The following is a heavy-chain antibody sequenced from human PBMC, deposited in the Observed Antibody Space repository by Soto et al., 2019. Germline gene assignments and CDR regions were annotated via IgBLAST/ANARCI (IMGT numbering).Heavy chain of an antibody. J-gene: IGHJ6*02. Sequence: PGGSLRLSCAASGFTVSSNYMSWVRQAPGKGLEWVSGLNWNGGSTGYADSVKGRFTISRDNAKKSLYLQMKSLRAEDTALYYCARSYYYGSGGFGMDVWGQGTTVTVSS. CDR1: GFTVSSNY. D-gene: IGHD3-10*01. CDR2: LNWNGGST. CDR3: ARSYYYGSGGFGMDV. V-gene: IGHV3-20*04.